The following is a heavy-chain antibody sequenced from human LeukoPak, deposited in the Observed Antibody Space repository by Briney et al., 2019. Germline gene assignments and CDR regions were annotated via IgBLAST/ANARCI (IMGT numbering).Heavy chain of an antibody. CDR3: ARLQKRDSRDY. J-gene: IGHJ4*02. V-gene: IGHV3-7*02. Sequence: GGSLRLSCAASGFTFSSYWMSWVRQAPAKGLEWVANIKEDGSEKYYVDSVKGRFTFSRDNAKNSLYLQMNSLRVEDTAVYYCARLQKRDSRDYWGQGTLVTVSS. CDR1: GFTFSSYW. D-gene: IGHD4-11*01. CDR2: IKEDGSEK.